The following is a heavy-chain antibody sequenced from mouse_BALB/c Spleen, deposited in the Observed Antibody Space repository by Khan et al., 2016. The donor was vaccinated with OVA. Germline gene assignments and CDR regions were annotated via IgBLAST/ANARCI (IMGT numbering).Heavy chain of an antibody. CDR1: GYSITSDYA. J-gene: IGHJ2*01. Sequence: VQLQQSGPGLVKPSQSLSLTCTVTGYSITSDYAWNWIRQFPGNKLEWMGYISYSGNTKYNPSLKSRIPIPRDTSKNQFFLQLNSVTTEDTATYYCARIYGGDFDYWGQGTTLTVSS. V-gene: IGHV3-2*02. D-gene: IGHD1-1*01. CDR3: ARIYGGDFDY. CDR2: ISYSGNT.